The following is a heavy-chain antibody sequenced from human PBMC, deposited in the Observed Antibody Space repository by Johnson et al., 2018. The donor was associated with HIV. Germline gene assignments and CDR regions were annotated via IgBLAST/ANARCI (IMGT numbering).Heavy chain of an antibody. Sequence: QVQLVESGGGVVQPGRSLRLSCIASGFTFSSYGMHWVRQAPGKGLQWVALLSYDGSNEYYADSVKGRFTIARDNAKNTLYLQMYSLRAEDTAVYYCAKTIARNAFDIWGQGTMVTVSS. CDR2: LSYDGSNE. J-gene: IGHJ3*02. D-gene: IGHD3-9*01. CDR1: GFTFSSYG. CDR3: AKTIARNAFDI. V-gene: IGHV3-30*18.